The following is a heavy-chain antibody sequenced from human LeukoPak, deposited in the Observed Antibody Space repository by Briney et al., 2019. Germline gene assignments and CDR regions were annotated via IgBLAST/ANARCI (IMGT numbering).Heavy chain of an antibody. CDR2: IYYSGST. Sequence: SETLSLTCTVSGGSISSSSYYWGWIRQSPGKGLEWIGSIYYSGSTYYNPSLKSRVTISVDTSKNQFSLKLSSVTAADTAVYYCARHEDSSSWSLYYYYGMDVWGQGTTVTVSS. CDR1: GGSISSSSYY. V-gene: IGHV4-39*01. J-gene: IGHJ6*02. CDR3: ARHEDSSSWSLYYYYGMDV. D-gene: IGHD6-13*01.